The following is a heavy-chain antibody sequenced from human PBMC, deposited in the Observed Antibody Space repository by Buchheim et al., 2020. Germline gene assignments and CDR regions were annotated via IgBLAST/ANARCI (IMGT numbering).Heavy chain of an antibody. CDR1: GFTFSSYW. CDR3: VHFEVAYSSSSGSVRYYGMDV. D-gene: IGHD6-6*01. Sequence: EVQLVESGGGLVQPGGSLRLSCAASGFTFSSYWMSWVRQAPGKGLEWVANIKQDGSEKYYVDSVKGRFTISRDNAKNSLYLQMNSLRAEDTAVYYCVHFEVAYSSSSGSVRYYGMDVWGQGTT. J-gene: IGHJ6*02. CDR2: IKQDGSEK. V-gene: IGHV3-7*01.